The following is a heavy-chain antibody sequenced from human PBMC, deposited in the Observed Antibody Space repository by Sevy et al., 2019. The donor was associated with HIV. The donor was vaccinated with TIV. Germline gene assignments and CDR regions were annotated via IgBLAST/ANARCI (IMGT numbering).Heavy chain of an antibody. CDR3: ARSEGSTADYFNF. J-gene: IGHJ4*02. V-gene: IGHV1-46*04. D-gene: IGHD2-8*02. CDR1: GYRFTNYF. CDR2: VDPSGDGT. Sequence: ASVKVSCKASGYRFTNYFIHWVRQAPGQGLEWMGMVDPSGDGTSNAQKLKGRVTMTTDTPTSTVYMERSSLRVEDTAVYYCARSEGSTADYFNFWGQGTLVTVSS.